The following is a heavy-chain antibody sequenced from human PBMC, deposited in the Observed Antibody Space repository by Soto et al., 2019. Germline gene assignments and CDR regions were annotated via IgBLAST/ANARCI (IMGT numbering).Heavy chain of an antibody. CDR2: IYYTGKT. CDR1: GGTIGAYY. Sequence: PSETLSLTCSISGGTIGAYYWSWIRQPPGKGLEWLAYIYYTGKTDQNPSLKRRVSISLGTSKNQFSLNLRSVTAADTAVYYCVRKHNRAGCFDPWGPGILVTVSS. J-gene: IGHJ5*02. V-gene: IGHV4-59*01. D-gene: IGHD2-21*01. CDR3: VRKHNRAGCFDP.